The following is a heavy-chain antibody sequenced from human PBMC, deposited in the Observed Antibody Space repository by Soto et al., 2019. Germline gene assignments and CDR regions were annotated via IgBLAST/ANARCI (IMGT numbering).Heavy chain of an antibody. CDR1: GYTFTGSY. V-gene: IGHV1-2*02. Sequence: ASVKVSCKASGYTFTGSYMHWVRQAPGQGLEWMGWINPNSGGTNYAQKFQGRVTMTRDTSISTAYMEVSRLRSDDTAVYYCASGDCSSTSCPDGYWGQGTLVTVSS. J-gene: IGHJ4*02. CDR3: ASGDCSSTSCPDGY. CDR2: INPNSGGT. D-gene: IGHD2-2*01.